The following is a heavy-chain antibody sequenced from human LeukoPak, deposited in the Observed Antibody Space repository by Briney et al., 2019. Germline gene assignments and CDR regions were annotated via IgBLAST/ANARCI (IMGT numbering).Heavy chain of an antibody. Sequence: ASVKVSCKASGGTFSSYAISWVRQAPGQGLEWMGRIIPIFGIANYAQKFQGRVTITADKSTSTAYMELSSLRSEDTAVYYCARASSHYYDSSGSPGDYWGQGTLVTVSS. CDR3: ARASSHYYDSSGSPGDY. D-gene: IGHD3-22*01. J-gene: IGHJ4*02. V-gene: IGHV1-69*04. CDR1: GGTFSSYA. CDR2: IIPIFGIA.